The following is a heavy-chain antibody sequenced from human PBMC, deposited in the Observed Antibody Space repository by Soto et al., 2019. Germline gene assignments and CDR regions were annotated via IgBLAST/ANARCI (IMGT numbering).Heavy chain of an antibody. V-gene: IGHV3-23*01. CDR1: GFTFSSYA. D-gene: IGHD3-3*01. CDR2: ISGSGST. J-gene: IGHJ3*02. CDR3: AKSDLITIFGVVLNAFDI. Sequence: LRLSCAASGFTFSSYAMSWVRRAPGKGLDWVSGISGSGSTYYADSVKGRFTVSRDNSKNTLYLQMNSLRAEDAAVYYCAKSDLITIFGVVLNAFDIWGQGTMVTVSS.